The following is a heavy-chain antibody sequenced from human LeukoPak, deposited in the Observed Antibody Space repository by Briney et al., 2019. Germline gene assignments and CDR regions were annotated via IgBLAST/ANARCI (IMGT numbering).Heavy chain of an antibody. J-gene: IGHJ6*03. CDR3: AKDGTGGTMGYYYMDV. CDR1: GFTFSSYA. D-gene: IGHD3-10*01. Sequence: PGGSLRLSCAASGFTFSSYAMSWVRQAPGKGLEWVSAISGSGGSTYYADSVKGRFTISRDNSKNTLYLQMNSLRAEDTAVYYCAKDGTGGTMGYYYMDVWGKGTTVTVSS. V-gene: IGHV3-23*01. CDR2: ISGSGGST.